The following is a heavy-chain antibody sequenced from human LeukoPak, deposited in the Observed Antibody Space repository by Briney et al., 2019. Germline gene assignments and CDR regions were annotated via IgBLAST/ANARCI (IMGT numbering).Heavy chain of an antibody. V-gene: IGHV3-30*02. J-gene: IGHJ4*02. CDR2: IRYDGSNK. D-gene: IGHD6-13*01. CDR3: AKDRPIAAAGTLDY. Sequence: GGSLRLSCAASGFTFSSYGMHWVRQAPGKGLEWVAFIRYDGSNKYYADSVKGRFTISRDNSKNTLYLQMNSLRAEDTAVYYCAKDRPIAAAGTLDYWGQGTLVTVSS. CDR1: GFTFSSYG.